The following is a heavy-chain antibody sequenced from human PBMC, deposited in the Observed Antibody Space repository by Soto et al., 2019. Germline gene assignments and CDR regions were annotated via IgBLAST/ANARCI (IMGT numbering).Heavy chain of an antibody. V-gene: IGHV3-23*01. CDR3: SKELTPGDYYRPDAFDF. D-gene: IGHD1-26*01. CDR2: ISGGGGST. J-gene: IGHJ3*01. CDR1: GFTFSTYA. Sequence: PGGSLRLSCAASGFTFSTYAMTWVRQAPGKGLEWVSAISGGGGSTYYADSVKGRFAISRDNSKNTLYLQMNSLRAEDTAVYYCSKELTPGDYYRPDAFDFWGQGTMVTVS.